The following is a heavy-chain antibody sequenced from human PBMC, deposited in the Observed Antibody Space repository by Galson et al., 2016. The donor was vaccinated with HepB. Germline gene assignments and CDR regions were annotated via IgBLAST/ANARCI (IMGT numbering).Heavy chain of an antibody. CDR1: GYTFTSYG. V-gene: IGHV1-18*01. Sequence: QSGAEVKKPGASVKVSCKASGYTFTSYGISWVRQAPGQGLEWMGWISTYSGNTNYGKRLQGRVTMTTDTSTSTAYMELRSLRSDDTAVYYCARDADWNLDYWGQGTLVTVSS. J-gene: IGHJ4*02. CDR3: ARDADWNLDY. D-gene: IGHD1-1*01. CDR2: ISTYSGNT.